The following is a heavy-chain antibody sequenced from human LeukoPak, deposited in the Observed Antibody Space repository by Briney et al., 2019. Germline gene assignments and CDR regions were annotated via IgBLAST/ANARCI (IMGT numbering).Heavy chain of an antibody. Sequence: RASVKVSCKVSGYTLTELSMHWVRQAPGQGLEWMGRIIPILGIANYAQKFQGRVTITADKSTSTAYMELSSLRSEDTAVYYCARDRLGATIVYYYYGMDVWGQGTTVTVSS. J-gene: IGHJ6*02. V-gene: IGHV1-69*04. CDR2: IIPILGIA. D-gene: IGHD1-26*01. CDR3: ARDRLGATIVYYYYGMDV. CDR1: GYTLTELS.